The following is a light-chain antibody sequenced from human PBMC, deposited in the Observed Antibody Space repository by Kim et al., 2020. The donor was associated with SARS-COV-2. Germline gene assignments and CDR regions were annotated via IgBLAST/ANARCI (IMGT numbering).Light chain of an antibody. V-gene: IGLV2-14*03. J-gene: IGLJ3*02. CDR1: SRDVGGYNY. CDR2: DVS. CDR3: SSYASSSSRV. Sequence: GQSITISCTGTSRDVGGYNYVSWYQQHPGKAPKLMIYDVSNRPSGVSSRFSGSKSGNTASLTISGLQAEDEADYYCSSYASSSSRVFGGGTQVTVL.